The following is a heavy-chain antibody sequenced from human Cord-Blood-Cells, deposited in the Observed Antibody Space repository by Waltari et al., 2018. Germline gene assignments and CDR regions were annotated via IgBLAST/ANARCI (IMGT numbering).Heavy chain of an antibody. CDR3: AKDKTLSDSSGVVDV. D-gene: IGHD6-19*01. Sequence: EVKLLESGGGLVQPGGSLRLSCAASGFTFSSYAMSWVRQAPGKGLEWVSAISGSGGSTYLADAVKGRFTISRDNSKNTLYLQMNSLRAEDTAVYYCAKDKTLSDSSGVVDVWGQGTTVTVSS. CDR1: GFTFSSYA. J-gene: IGHJ6*02. CDR2: ISGSGGST. V-gene: IGHV3-23*01.